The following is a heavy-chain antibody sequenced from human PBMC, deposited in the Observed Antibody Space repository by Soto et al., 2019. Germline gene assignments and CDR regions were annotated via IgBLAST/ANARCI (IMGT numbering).Heavy chain of an antibody. J-gene: IGHJ6*02. CDR2: IYPGDSDT. Sequence: GESLKIACKASGYSFTSYWIGWVRQMPGKGLEWMGIIYPGDSDTRYSPSFQGQVTISADKSISTAYLQWSSLKASDTAMYYCAAYSGSFYYGMDVWGQGTTVTVSS. V-gene: IGHV5-51*01. CDR1: GYSFTSYW. CDR3: AAYSGSFYYGMDV. D-gene: IGHD1-26*01.